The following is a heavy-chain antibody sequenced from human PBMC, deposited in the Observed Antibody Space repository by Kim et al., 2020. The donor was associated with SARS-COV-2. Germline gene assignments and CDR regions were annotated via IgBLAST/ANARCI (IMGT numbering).Heavy chain of an antibody. Sequence: GGSLRLSCAASGFTFSSYSMNWVRQAPGKGLEWVSSISSSSSYIYYADSVKGRFTISRDNAKNSLYLQMNSLRAEDTAVYYCARDWSSGWGGLFIGMDVWGPGTTVTVSS. V-gene: IGHV3-21*01. CDR1: GFTFSSYS. J-gene: IGHJ6*02. D-gene: IGHD6-19*01. CDR3: ARDWSSGWGGLFIGMDV. CDR2: ISSSSSYI.